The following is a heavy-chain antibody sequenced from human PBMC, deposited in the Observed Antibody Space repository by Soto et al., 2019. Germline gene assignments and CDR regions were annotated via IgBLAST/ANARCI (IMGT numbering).Heavy chain of an antibody. V-gene: IGHV3-23*01. D-gene: IGHD3-9*01. CDR2: ISASGDGT. Sequence: GGSLRLSCVASGFTFSSFAMSWVRQAPGKGLEWVSAISASGDGTYYADSVKGRFTISRDNSKNTLYLQMNSLRAEDTAVYFCASQKDVLRYFDWPLRGVYFDYWGQGTLVTVSS. J-gene: IGHJ4*02. CDR3: ASQKDVLRYFDWPLRGVYFDY. CDR1: GFTFSSFA.